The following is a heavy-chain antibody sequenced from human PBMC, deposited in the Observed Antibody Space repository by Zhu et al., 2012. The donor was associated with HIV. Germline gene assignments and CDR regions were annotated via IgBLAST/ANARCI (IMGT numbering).Heavy chain of an antibody. J-gene: IGHJ3*02. CDR3: ATLLMVRGVISNLDAFDI. CDR2: IYNSGST. Sequence: QVQLQESGPGLVKPSETLSLTCAVSGRSISSGYYWGWIRQPPGKGLEWIGSIYNSGSTYHNPSLRSRVTISVDTSKNQFSLKLASVTAADTAVYYCATLLMVRGVISNLDAFDIWGQGTMVPVSS. CDR1: GRSISSGYY. D-gene: IGHD3-10*01. V-gene: IGHV4-38-2*01.